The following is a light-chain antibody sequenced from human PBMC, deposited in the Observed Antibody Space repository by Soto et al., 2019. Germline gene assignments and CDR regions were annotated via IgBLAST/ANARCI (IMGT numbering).Light chain of an antibody. Sequence: QSVLTQPASVSGSPGQSITISCTGTSSDVGDYNYVSWYQQHPGKAPKLMIYDVSNRPSGVSNRFSGSKSGNTASLTISGLQAEDAADYYCTSYTSSSTYVFGTGTKLTVL. CDR2: DVS. CDR3: TSYTSSSTYV. CDR1: SSDVGDYNY. J-gene: IGLJ1*01. V-gene: IGLV2-14*01.